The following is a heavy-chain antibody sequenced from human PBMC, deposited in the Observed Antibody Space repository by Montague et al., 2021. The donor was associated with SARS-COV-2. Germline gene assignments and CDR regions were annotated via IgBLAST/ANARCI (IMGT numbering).Heavy chain of an antibody. CDR2: INHSGST. CDR3: ARGADYDFWSGYFRYKWFDP. Sequence: SETLSLTCAVYGGSLSGYYWAWIRQTPAKGLEWIGEINHSGSTNYNPSLKSRLTISVDTSKNQFSLKLNSMTAADTAVYYCARGADYDFWSGYFRYKWFDPWGQGTPVTVSS. J-gene: IGHJ5*02. V-gene: IGHV4-34*01. D-gene: IGHD3-3*01. CDR1: GGSLSGYY.